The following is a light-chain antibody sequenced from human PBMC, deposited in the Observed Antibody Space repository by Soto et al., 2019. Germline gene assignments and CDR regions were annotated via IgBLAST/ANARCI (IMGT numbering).Light chain of an antibody. J-gene: IGKJ2*01. Sequence: EIVMMQSPATLSVSPGERATLSCRASQSVRSNLAWYQQKPGQAPRLLIYGASTRATGTPARFSGSGSGTEFTLTITSLRSEDFAVYYCQQYNDWPYTFGQGTNLEIK. V-gene: IGKV3-15*01. CDR1: QSVRSN. CDR3: QQYNDWPYT. CDR2: GAS.